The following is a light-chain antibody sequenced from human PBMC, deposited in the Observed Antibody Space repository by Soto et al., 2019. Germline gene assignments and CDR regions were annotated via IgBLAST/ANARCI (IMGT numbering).Light chain of an antibody. CDR1: QSISSY. CDR3: QHRGT. Sequence: DIQMTQSPSSLSASVGDRVTITCRASQSISSYLDWYQQKPEKAPKLLIYAASSLQGGVPSRFSGSGSGTDFTLTISSLQPEDFATYYCQHRGTFGQGTRLEIK. V-gene: IGKV1-39*01. J-gene: IGKJ5*01. CDR2: AAS.